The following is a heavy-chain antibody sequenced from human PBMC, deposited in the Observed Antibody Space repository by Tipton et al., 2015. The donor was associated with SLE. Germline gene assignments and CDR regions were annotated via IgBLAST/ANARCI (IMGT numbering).Heavy chain of an antibody. J-gene: IGHJ6*03. Sequence: QLVQSGPEVKKPGSSVRVSCKTSGGTFTNYAFNWVRQAPGQGLEWVGKIVPLFGTTDYAPIFQGRVTFTADKSTKTAYMEVSSLTSADSAVYYCSAASSPRDYYMDVWGKGTAVSVSS. D-gene: IGHD2-2*01. CDR3: SAASSPRDYYMDV. V-gene: IGHV1-69*06. CDR1: GGTFTNYA. CDR2: IVPLFGTT.